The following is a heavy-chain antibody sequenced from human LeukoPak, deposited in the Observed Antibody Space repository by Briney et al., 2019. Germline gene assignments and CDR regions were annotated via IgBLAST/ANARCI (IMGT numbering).Heavy chain of an antibody. D-gene: IGHD3-9*01. CDR2: TSGSGGST. J-gene: IGHJ4*02. Sequence: GGSLRLSCAASGFTFSSYAMSWVRQAPGKGLEWVSATSGSGGSTYYADSVKGRFTISRDNSKNTLYLQMNSLRAEDTAVYYCAKGRRYYDILTGYHKYYFDYWGQGTLVTVSS. CDR3: AKGRRYYDILTGYHKYYFDY. CDR1: GFTFSSYA. V-gene: IGHV3-23*01.